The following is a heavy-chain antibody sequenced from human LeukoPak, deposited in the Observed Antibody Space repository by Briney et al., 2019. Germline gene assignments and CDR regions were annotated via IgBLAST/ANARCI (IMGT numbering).Heavy chain of an antibody. D-gene: IGHD6-13*01. J-gene: IGHJ4*02. CDR3: AKESARFSSSWSLFDY. V-gene: IGHV3-33*06. Sequence: PGGSLRLSCAASGFTFSSYGMHWVRQAPGKGLEWVAVIWYDGSNKYYADSVKGRFTISRDNSKNTLYLQMNSLRAEDTAVYYCAKESARFSSSWSLFDYWGLGTLVTVSS. CDR1: GFTFSSYG. CDR2: IWYDGSNK.